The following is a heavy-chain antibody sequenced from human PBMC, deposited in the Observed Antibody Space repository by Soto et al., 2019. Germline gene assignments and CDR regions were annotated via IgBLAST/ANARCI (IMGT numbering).Heavy chain of an antibody. J-gene: IGHJ4*02. CDR2: IFNGGST. Sequence: PSQTLSLTWTVSGGSIGSITDCWGRKRQPPGKGLEWIAQIFNGGSTYYNPSLKSRVTISVHTSNSQFSLELSSVTAADTAVYYCARGLITGSQYSGGWYYFDSWGQGTQVTAPQ. V-gene: IGHV4-39*07. CDR1: GGSIGSITDC. D-gene: IGHD1-26*01. CDR3: ARGLITGSQYSGGWYYFDS.